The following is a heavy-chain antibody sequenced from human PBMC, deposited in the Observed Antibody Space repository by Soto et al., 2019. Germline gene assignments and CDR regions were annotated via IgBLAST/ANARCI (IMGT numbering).Heavy chain of an antibody. CDR2: ISYDGSNK. CDR1: GFTFSSYG. D-gene: IGHD3-22*01. Sequence: LRLSCAASGFTFSSYGMHWVRQAPGKGLEWVAVISYDGSNKYYADSVKGRFTISRDNSKNTLYLQMNSLRAEDTAVYYCAKDLALDSSGYYGLDYWGQGTLVTVSS. CDR3: AKDLALDSSGYYGLDY. V-gene: IGHV3-30*18. J-gene: IGHJ4*02.